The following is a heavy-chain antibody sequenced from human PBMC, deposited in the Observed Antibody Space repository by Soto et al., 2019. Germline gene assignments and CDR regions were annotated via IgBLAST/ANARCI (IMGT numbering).Heavy chain of an antibody. CDR2: ISSRSRLT. J-gene: IGHJ2*01. V-gene: IGHV3-11*06. Sequence: GGSLRLSCAAAGFTFSDYYMNWLRQAPGKGMEWLGYISSRSRLTYYADSGKGRGTISRDNAKNSLYLEMNSLLAEDTGFYYCARFPYNWSDGIFWHFDLWGRGTLVTVSS. D-gene: IGHD1-20*01. CDR1: GFTFSDYY. CDR3: ARFPYNWSDGIFWHFDL.